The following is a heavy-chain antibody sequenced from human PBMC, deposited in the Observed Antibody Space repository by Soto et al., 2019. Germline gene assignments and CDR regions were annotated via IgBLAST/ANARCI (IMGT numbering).Heavy chain of an antibody. CDR2: IDSGDGTT. V-gene: IGHV3-11*01. CDR3: VRPYYSSSWFPFDR. D-gene: IGHD6-13*01. CDR1: GFTFSAYV. Sequence: PGGSLRLSCAASGFTFSAYVMSWIRQAPGKGLEWVSYIDSGDGTTYYTDSVKGRFTISRDNAKKTVYLQMSSLRVEDTALYYCVRPYYSSSWFPFDRWGQGTLVTVSS. J-gene: IGHJ4*02.